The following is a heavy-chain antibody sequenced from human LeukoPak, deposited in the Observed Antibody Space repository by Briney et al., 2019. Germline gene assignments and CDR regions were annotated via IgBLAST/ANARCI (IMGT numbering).Heavy chain of an antibody. Sequence: ASVKVSCKVSGYTLTELSVHWVRQAPGKGLEWMGGFDPEDGETIYAQKFQGRVTMTEDTSTDTAYMELRSLRSDDTAVYYCARQGLRQYYFDYWGQGTLVTVSS. CDR1: GYTLTELS. CDR3: ARQGLRQYYFDY. J-gene: IGHJ4*02. V-gene: IGHV1-24*01. CDR2: FDPEDGET. D-gene: IGHD6-25*01.